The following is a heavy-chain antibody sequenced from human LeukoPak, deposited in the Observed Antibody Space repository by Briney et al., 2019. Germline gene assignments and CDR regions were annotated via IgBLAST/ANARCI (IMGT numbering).Heavy chain of an antibody. Sequence: GGSLRLSCAASGFTFSSYGMHWVRQAPGKGLEWVAVIWYDGSNKYYADSVKGRFTISRDNSKNTLYLQMNSLKTEDTAVYYCTTVWGITMVRGARDYWGQGTLVTVSS. CDR1: GFTFSSYG. CDR3: TTVWGITMVRGARDY. D-gene: IGHD3-10*01. V-gene: IGHV3-33*01. J-gene: IGHJ4*02. CDR2: IWYDGSNK.